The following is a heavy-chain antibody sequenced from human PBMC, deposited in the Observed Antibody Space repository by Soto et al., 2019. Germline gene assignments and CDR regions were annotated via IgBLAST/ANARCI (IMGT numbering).Heavy chain of an antibody. J-gene: IGHJ4*02. V-gene: IGHV3-33*01. CDR2: IWGDESKK. Sequence: PGGSLRLSCAVSRSAFRTHGMHWVRQAPGKGLEWVAVIWGDESKKYYADSVKGRFTISKDNSKNTLFLQMKTLRAEDTAVYYCARGAGGAVAAGDFDYWGQGTLVTVSS. CDR3: ARGAGGAVAAGDFDY. D-gene: IGHD2-15*01. CDR1: RSAFRTHG.